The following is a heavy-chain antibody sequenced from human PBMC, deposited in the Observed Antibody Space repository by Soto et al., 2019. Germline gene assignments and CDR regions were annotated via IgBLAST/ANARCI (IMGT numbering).Heavy chain of an antibody. D-gene: IGHD1-1*01. J-gene: IGHJ4*02. V-gene: IGHV2-5*02. CDR2: IYWDEDK. Sequence: QITLKESGPTLVKPTQTLTLTCTFSGFSFSTTGVGVGWIRQSPGKALEWLALIYWDEDKRYTSSLRSRLTITKDTSENQVVLILTSMDPVDTATYYCAHREREHRLFDHWGPGTLVTVSS. CDR1: GFSFSTTGVG. CDR3: AHREREHRLFDH.